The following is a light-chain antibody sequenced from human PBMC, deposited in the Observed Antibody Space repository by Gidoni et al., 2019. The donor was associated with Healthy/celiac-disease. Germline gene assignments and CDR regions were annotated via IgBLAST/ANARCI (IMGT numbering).Light chain of an antibody. Sequence: DIQMTQSPSSLSASVGDRVTITCRASQSIRSYLNWYQQKPGKAPKLLIYAASRWQSGVPSRISGRGCGTEYNTIIISRQPEEVATYYCQQRYSTTWTFGQGTKVEIK. CDR1: QSIRSY. V-gene: IGKV1-39*01. CDR2: AAS. J-gene: IGKJ1*01. CDR3: QQRYSTTWT.